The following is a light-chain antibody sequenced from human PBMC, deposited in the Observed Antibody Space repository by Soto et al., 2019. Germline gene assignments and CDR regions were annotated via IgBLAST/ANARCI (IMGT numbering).Light chain of an antibody. CDR3: SSFAGSNNSPYV. Sequence: QSVLTQPPSAPGSPGQSVTISCTGTSSDVGAYDYVSWYQQHPGKAPKLMIYEINKRPSGVPDRFSGSKSGNTASLTVSGLQAEDEADYYCSSFAGSNNSPYVFGTGTKVTVL. CDR2: EIN. CDR1: SSDVGAYDY. J-gene: IGLJ1*01. V-gene: IGLV2-8*01.